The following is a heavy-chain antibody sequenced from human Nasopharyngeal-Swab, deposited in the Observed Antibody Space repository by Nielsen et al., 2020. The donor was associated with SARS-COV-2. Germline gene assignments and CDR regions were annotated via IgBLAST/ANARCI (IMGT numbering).Heavy chain of an antibody. V-gene: IGHV3-9*01. CDR3: ARGWYYFDY. D-gene: IGHD6-19*01. CDR1: GFTFDDYA. J-gene: IGHJ4*02. Sequence: GGSLRLSCAASGFTFDDYAMHWVRQAPGKGLEWVSSISWNSGSIGYADSVKGRFTIPRDNAKNSLYLQMNSLRAEDTALYYCARGWYYFDYWGQGTLVTVSS. CDR2: ISWNSGSI.